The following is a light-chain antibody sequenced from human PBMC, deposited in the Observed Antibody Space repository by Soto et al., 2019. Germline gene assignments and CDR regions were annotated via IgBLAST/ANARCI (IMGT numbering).Light chain of an antibody. Sequence: QSALTQPRSVSGSPGQSVSISCTGTSSDVGGYNYVSWYQQHPGKAPKVMIYDVSKRPSGVPDRFSGSKSGNTASLTISGLQSEDEADYYCCSYAGRYTYVFGPGIKVTV. J-gene: IGLJ1*01. CDR3: CSYAGRYTYV. CDR1: SSDVGGYNY. CDR2: DVS. V-gene: IGLV2-11*01.